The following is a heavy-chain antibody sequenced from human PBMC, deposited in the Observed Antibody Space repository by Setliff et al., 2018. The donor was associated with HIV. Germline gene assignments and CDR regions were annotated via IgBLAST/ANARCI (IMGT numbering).Heavy chain of an antibody. D-gene: IGHD1-26*01. V-gene: IGHV4-31*03. CDR2: IYHTGKT. J-gene: IGHJ5*02. CDR1: GDPIFIGGYY. CDR3: AKEGNSVDNWLDP. Sequence: SETLSLTCTVSGDPIFIGGYYWSWIRQHPGGGLEWIGYIYHTGKTYYSPSLQSRIIMSLDMSQNQFSLKLSSVTAADTAVYYCAKEGNSVDNWLDPWGPGTLVTVS.